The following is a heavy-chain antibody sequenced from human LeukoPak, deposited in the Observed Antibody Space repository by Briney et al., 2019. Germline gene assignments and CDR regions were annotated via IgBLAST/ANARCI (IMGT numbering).Heavy chain of an antibody. CDR1: GFTFSSYA. CDR3: AKDPMIGGYYPYYFDY. D-gene: IGHD3-22*01. J-gene: IGHJ4*02. Sequence: PGGSLRLSCAASGFTFSSYAMSWVRQAPGKGLEWVSPISGSGDSTYYADSVKGRFTISRDNSKNTLYLQMNSLRAEDTAVYYCAKDPMIGGYYPYYFDYWGQGTLVTVSS. V-gene: IGHV3-23*01. CDR2: ISGSGDST.